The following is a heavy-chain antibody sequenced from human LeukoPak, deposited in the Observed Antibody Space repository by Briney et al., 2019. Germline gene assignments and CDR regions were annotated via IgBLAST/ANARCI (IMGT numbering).Heavy chain of an antibody. CDR2: ISGSGGST. Sequence: GGSLRLSCAASGFTFSSYAMSWVRQAPGKGLEWVSAISGSGGSTYYADSVKGRFTISRDNSKNTLYLQMNSLRAEDTAVYYCAGYDSSGYYPTPLDYWGQGTLVTVSS. J-gene: IGHJ4*02. CDR1: GFTFSSYA. V-gene: IGHV3-23*01. D-gene: IGHD3-22*01. CDR3: AGYDSSGYYPTPLDY.